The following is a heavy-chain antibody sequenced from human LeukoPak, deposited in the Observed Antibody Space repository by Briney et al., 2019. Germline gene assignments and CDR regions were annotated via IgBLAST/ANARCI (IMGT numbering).Heavy chain of an antibody. CDR1: GGTFSSYA. D-gene: IGHD4-11*01. V-gene: IGHV1-69*04. CDR3: ARNLPYDYSNYSHY. CDR2: IIPILGIA. J-gene: IGHJ4*02. Sequence: GSSVKVSCKASGGTFSSYAISWVRQAPGQGLEWMGRIIPILGIANCAQKFQGRVTITADKSTSTAYMELSSLRSEDTAVYYCARNLPYDYSNYSHYWGQGTLVTVSS.